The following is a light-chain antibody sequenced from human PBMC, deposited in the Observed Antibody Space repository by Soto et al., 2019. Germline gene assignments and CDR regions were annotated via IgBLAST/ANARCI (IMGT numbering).Light chain of an antibody. CDR2: GAS. J-gene: IGKJ2*01. Sequence: ESMLTQSPGTLSLSPGERATLSCRASQSVDSRFLTWYQPKPGQTPRLLIYGASIRATGIPDRFSGSGSGTDFTLIISRLEPEDSAVYYCLQFGTSPPAFTFGQGTKLEI. V-gene: IGKV3-20*01. CDR1: QSVDSRF. CDR3: LQFGTSPPAFT.